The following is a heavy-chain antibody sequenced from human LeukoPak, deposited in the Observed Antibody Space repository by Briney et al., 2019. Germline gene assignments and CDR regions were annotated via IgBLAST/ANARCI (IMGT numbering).Heavy chain of an antibody. V-gene: IGHV4-34*01. D-gene: IGHD3-3*01. CDR1: GRSFSGYY. CDR2: INHSGST. CDR3: ARQEAADYDFWSGPDLNWFDP. Sequence: KPSETLSLTCAVYGRSFSGYYWSWIRQPPGKGLEWIGEINHSGSTNYNPSLKSRVTISVDTSKNQFSLKLSSVTAADTAVYYCARQEAADYDFWSGPDLNWFDPWGQGTLVTVSS. J-gene: IGHJ5*02.